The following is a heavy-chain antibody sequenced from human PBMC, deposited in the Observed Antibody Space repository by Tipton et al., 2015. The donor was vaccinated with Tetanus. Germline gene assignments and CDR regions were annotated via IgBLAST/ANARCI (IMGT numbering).Heavy chain of an antibody. Sequence: GSLRLSCAASGFTFSSYWMHWVRQTPGKGLEWVASISSGSAQIYYADSVEGRFTISRDNSKNSVYLQMSSLRADDTAVYYCARLEEYTYGFDLWGQGTMVTVSS. D-gene: IGHD1-1*01. V-gene: IGHV3-21*01. CDR2: ISSGSAQI. J-gene: IGHJ3*01. CDR3: ARLEEYTYGFDL. CDR1: GFTFSSYW.